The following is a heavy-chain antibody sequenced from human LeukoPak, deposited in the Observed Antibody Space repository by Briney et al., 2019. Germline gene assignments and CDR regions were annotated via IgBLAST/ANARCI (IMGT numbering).Heavy chain of an antibody. CDR3: ARHRGSTGFFDF. Sequence: RPSETLSLTCSVSAGSIASSTHLWGWIRQTPGVGLEWIGSVLFQNTYYNPSLQSRVSISVDTSKSQFSLDLRSVTGADTALYYCARHRGSTGFFDFWGRGIVVTVSS. J-gene: IGHJ4*02. V-gene: IGHV4-39*01. CDR2: VLFQNT. D-gene: IGHD1-26*01. CDR1: AGSIASSTHL.